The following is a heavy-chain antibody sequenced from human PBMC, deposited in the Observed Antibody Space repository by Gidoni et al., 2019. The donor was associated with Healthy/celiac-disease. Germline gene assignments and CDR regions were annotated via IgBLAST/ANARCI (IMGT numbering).Heavy chain of an antibody. J-gene: IGHJ4*02. D-gene: IGHD6-13*01. V-gene: IGHV2-26*01. CDR2: IFSNDEK. Sequence: QVTLKESGPVLVKPTETLTLTCTVSGFSLSNARMGVSWIRQPPGKALEWHAHIFSNDEKSYSTSLKSRLTISKDTSKSQVVLTMTNMDPVDTATYYCARIPYSSTYFDYWGQGTLVTVSS. CDR3: ARIPYSSTYFDY. CDR1: GFSLSNARMG.